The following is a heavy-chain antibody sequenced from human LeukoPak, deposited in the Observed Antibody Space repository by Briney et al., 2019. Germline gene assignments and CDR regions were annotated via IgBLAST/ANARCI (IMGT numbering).Heavy chain of an antibody. D-gene: IGHD3-16*02. CDR2: INWNGGST. CDR3: ARDWFTRLGELSPDRAFDY. J-gene: IGHJ4*02. V-gene: IGHV3-20*04. Sequence: AGGSLRLSCAASGFTFDDSVMSWVRQAPGKGLEWVSGINWNGGSTGYADSVKGRFTISRDNAKNSLYLQMNSLRAEDTAFYYCARDWFTRLGELSPDRAFDYWGQGTLVTVSS. CDR1: GFTFDDSV.